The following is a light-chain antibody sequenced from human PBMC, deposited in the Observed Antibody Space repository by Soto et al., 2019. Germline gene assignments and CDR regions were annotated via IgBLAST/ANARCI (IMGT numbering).Light chain of an antibody. CDR2: DVT. CDR1: SSDVGGYNY. J-gene: IGLJ1*01. CDR3: CSYAGSYTFV. V-gene: IGLV2-11*01. Sequence: QSVLTQPRSVSGSPGQSVPISCTGTSSDVGGYNYVSWYQQHPGKAPKLIIYDVTKRPSGVPNRFSGSKSGNTASLPISGLQAEDEADYYCCSYAGSYTFVFGTGTKVTVL.